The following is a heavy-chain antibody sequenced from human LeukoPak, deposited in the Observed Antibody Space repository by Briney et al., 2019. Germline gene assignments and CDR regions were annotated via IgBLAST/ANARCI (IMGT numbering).Heavy chain of an antibody. CDR2: IYYSGNT. CDR3: ASVPVVTAIKWFDP. CDR1: GGSISSRSYY. Sequence: KPSETLSLTCTVSGGSISSRSYYWGWIRQPPGKGLEWIASIYYSGNTYYNPSLKSRVTISVDTSKNQFSLKLSSVTAADTAVYYCASVPVVTAIKWFDPWGQGTLVTVSS. J-gene: IGHJ5*02. V-gene: IGHV4-39*07. D-gene: IGHD2-21*02.